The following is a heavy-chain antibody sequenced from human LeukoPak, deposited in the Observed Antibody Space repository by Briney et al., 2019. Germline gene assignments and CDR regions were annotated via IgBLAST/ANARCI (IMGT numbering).Heavy chain of an antibody. CDR1: GFTFSNYE. CDR2: VSSGGSTI. CDR3: ARGSGYDGYAY. J-gene: IGHJ4*02. Sequence: GGSLRLSCAASGFTFSNYEMNWVRQAPGKGLEWVSYVSSGGSTIYYADSVKGRFTISRDNAKNSLFLQMNSLRGEDTAVYYCARGSGYDGYAYWGQGTLVSVSS. V-gene: IGHV3-48*03. D-gene: IGHD5-12*01.